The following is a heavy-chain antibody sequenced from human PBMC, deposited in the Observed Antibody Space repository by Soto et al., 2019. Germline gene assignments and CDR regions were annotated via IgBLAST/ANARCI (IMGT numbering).Heavy chain of an antibody. D-gene: IGHD6-6*01. J-gene: IGHJ4*02. V-gene: IGHV4-39*01. CDR3: VGNIAARLDFDY. CDR2: IYYSGST. Sequence: SETLSLTCTVSGGSISSSSYYWGWIRQPPGKGLEWIGSIYYSGSTYYNPSLKSRVTISVDTSKNQFSLKLSSVTAADTAVYYCVGNIAARLDFDYWGQGTLVTVSS. CDR1: GGSISSSSYY.